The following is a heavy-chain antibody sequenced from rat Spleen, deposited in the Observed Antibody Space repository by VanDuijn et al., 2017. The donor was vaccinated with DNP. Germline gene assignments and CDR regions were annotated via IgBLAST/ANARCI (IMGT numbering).Heavy chain of an antibody. J-gene: IGHJ2*01. Sequence: EVQLVESGGDPVQPGRSLTLSCVVSGFTFNKDWMTWVRQVPGKGLEWIASITTGGEITYYPDSVKGRFTISRDHATNTLYLRLNSLRSEDTATYYCAKHGYWGQGVMVTVSS. CDR2: ITTGGEIT. CDR3: AKHGY. CDR1: GFTFNKDW. V-gene: IGHV5-31*01.